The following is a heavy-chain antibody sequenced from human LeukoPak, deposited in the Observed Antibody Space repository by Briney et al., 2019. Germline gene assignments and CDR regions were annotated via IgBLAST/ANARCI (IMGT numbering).Heavy chain of an antibody. V-gene: IGHV1-2*06. J-gene: IGHJ4*02. CDR3: ARVEESSSWYWGNTFDY. CDR1: GYTFIAYH. CDR2: IIPNSAAT. D-gene: IGHD6-13*01. Sequence: ASVKVSCKASGYTFIAYHMHWVRQAPGQGLEWMGRIIPNSAATNYAQNFQGRVTMTRDTSISTAYMELSRLRPDDTAVYYCARVEESSSWYWGNTFDYWGQGTLVTVSS.